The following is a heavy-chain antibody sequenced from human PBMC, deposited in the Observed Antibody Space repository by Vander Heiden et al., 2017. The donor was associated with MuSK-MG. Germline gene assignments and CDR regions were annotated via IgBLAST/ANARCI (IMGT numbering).Heavy chain of an antibody. CDR2: ISYDGSNK. J-gene: IGHJ5*02. D-gene: IGHD1-7*01. V-gene: IGHV3-30*03. Sequence: QVQLVESGAGVVQPGRSLRLPCAASGFTFRSYGMHWVRQAPGKGLEWVAVISYDGSNKYYADSVKGRFTISRDNSKNTLYLQMNSLRAEDTAVYYCGALITGTTLGFDPWGQGTLVTVSS. CDR1: GFTFRSYG. CDR3: GALITGTTLGFDP.